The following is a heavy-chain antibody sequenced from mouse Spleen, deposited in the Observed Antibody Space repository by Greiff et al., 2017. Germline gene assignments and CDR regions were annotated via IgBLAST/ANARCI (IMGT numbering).Heavy chain of an antibody. J-gene: IGHJ3*01. V-gene: IGHV1-81*01. CDR3: ARAGTAFAY. CDR1: GYTFTSYG. D-gene: IGHD4-1*01. Sequence: QVQLKQSGAELARPGASVKLSCKASGYTFTSYGISWVKQRTGQGLEWIGEIYPRSGNTYYNEKFKGKATLTADKSSSTAYMELRSLTSEDSAVYFCARAGTAFAYWGQGTLVTVSA. CDR2: IYPRSGNT.